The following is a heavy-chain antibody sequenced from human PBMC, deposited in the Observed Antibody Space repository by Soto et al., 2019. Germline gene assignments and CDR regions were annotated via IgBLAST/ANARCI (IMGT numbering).Heavy chain of an antibody. D-gene: IGHD1-26*01. CDR1: GFTFSSYG. Sequence: QVQLVESGGGVVQPGRSLRLSCAASGFTFSSYGMHWVRQAPGKGLEWVAVIWYDGSNKYYADSVKGRFTISRDNSKNTLYLQMNSQRAEGTAVYYCARDHRTSTYSGRYFPSSWGQGTLVTLSS. CDR3: ARDHRTSTYSGRYFPSS. V-gene: IGHV3-33*01. CDR2: IWYDGSNK. J-gene: IGHJ5*02.